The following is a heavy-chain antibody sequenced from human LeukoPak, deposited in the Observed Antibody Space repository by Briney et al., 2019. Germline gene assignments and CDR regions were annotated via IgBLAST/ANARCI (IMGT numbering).Heavy chain of an antibody. CDR3: ARIPLGVTFSSYYYYGMDV. Sequence: SGPTLVNPTQTLTLTCTFSVFSLSTSGMCVSWIRQPPGKALEWLARIDWDDDKYYSTSLKTRLTISKDTSKNQVVLTMTNMDPVDTATYYCARIPLGVTFSSYYYYGMDVWGQGTTVTVSS. CDR2: IDWDDDK. J-gene: IGHJ6*02. D-gene: IGHD3-10*01. V-gene: IGHV2-70*11. CDR1: VFSLSTSGMC.